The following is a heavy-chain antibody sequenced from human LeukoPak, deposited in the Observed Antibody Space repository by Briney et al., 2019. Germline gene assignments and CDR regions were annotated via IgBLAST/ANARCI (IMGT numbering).Heavy chain of an antibody. V-gene: IGHV3-7*01. CDR2: LWPAGGTV. CDR1: GFIFSDYW. D-gene: IGHD4-11*01. J-gene: IGHJ4*02. Sequence: GGSLRLSCAASGFIFSDYWMSWVRQAPGKGLEWVATLWPAGGTVHYMDSVQGRFTISRDNAENSLYLQMNSPRVEDTAVYYCARLLGSVTTYDYWGQGTLVTVSS. CDR3: ARLLGSVTTYDY.